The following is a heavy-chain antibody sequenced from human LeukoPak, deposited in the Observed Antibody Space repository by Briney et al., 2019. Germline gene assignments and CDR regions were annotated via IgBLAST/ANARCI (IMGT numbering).Heavy chain of an antibody. V-gene: IGHV1-2*06. D-gene: IGHD5/OR15-5a*01. CDR1: GYTFTGYY. J-gene: IGHJ6*02. Sequence: ASVKVSCKASGYTFTGYYMHWVRQAPRQGLEWMGRINPNSGGTNYAQKFQGRVTMTRDTSISTAYMELSRLRSDDTAVYYCAGLRALLRSCCGMDVWGQGTTVTVSS. CDR2: INPNSGGT. CDR3: AGLRALLRSCCGMDV.